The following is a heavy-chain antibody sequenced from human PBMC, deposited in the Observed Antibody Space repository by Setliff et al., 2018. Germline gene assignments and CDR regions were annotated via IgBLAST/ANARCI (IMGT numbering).Heavy chain of an antibody. J-gene: IGHJ3*01. CDR1: GGSISSSLYY. CDR3: ATSCLTLEAAFDV. D-gene: IGHD1-1*01. CDR2: ILYSGGA. Sequence: PSETLSLTCTVSGGSISSSLYYWAFIRQPPGKGLEWIGSILYSGGAHSNPSLNSRVSISVDTSKNQFSLRLRSVTAADTAFYYCATSCLTLEAAFDVWGQGTMVTVSS. V-gene: IGHV4-39*07.